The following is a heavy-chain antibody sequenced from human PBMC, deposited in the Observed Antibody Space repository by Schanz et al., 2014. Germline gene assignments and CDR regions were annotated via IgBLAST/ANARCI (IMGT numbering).Heavy chain of an antibody. CDR3: ARDLGFCTSTTCYYYYYAMDV. V-gene: IGHV3-72*01. Sequence: EVQLVESGGCLVQPGGSLRVSCAASGFTLSDHYMAWVRQAPGKGLEWVGRTRNKANSYITEYAASVRGRFTISRDDSKNSLYLQMNSLKTEDTAVYYCARDLGFCTSTTCYYYYYAMDVWGQGTTVTVSS. CDR2: TRNKANSYIT. CDR1: GFTLSDHY. J-gene: IGHJ6*02. D-gene: IGHD2-2*01.